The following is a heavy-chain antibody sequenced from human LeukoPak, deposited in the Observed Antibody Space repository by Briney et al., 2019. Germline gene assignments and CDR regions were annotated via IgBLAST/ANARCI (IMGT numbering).Heavy chain of an antibody. V-gene: IGHV4-39*01. CDR2: IYYSGST. J-gene: IGHJ6*03. CDR3: ASGEYQLPVYYYYYYYMDV. Sequence: GSLRLSCAASGFTFSSYAMSWIRQPPGKGLEWIGSIYYSGSTYYNPSLKSRVTISVDTSKNQFSLKLSSVTAADTAVYYCASGEYQLPVYYYYYYYMDVWGKGTTVTVSS. D-gene: IGHD2-2*01. CDR1: GFTFSSYA.